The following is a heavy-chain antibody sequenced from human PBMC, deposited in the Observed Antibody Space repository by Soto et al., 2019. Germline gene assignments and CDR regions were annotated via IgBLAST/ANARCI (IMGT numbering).Heavy chain of an antibody. CDR3: ATADGFGVVTPFFEY. D-gene: IGHD3-3*01. Sequence: QLQLQESGPGLVKPSETLSLTCTVSGGSISSRSHYWGWIRQSPGKHLEWIGSSFYRGSTHYNPSLKTRVTISVDTSKNQVYLKLYSVTAAGTAVYYCATADGFGVVTPFFEYWGQGILVTVSS. CDR2: SFYRGST. CDR1: GGSISSRSHY. V-gene: IGHV4-39*02. J-gene: IGHJ4*02.